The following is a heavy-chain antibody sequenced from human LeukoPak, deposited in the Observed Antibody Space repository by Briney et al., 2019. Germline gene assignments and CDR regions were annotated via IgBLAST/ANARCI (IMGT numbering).Heavy chain of an antibody. D-gene: IGHD1-26*01. V-gene: IGHV4-39*02. CDR1: DDSIFSTSYL. J-gene: IGHJ6*02. Sequence: SETLSLTCSVSDDSIFSTSYLWGWIRQPPGKGLEWIGSIQYGGTTYYNPSLKSRVITSVDASRNQFSLRLDSVSAADTAMYYCAREGELSYYYGMDVWGQGTTVTVSS. CDR2: IQYGGTT. CDR3: AREGELSYYYGMDV.